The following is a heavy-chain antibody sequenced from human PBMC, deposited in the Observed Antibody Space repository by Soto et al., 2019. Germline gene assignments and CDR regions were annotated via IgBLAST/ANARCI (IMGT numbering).Heavy chain of an antibody. J-gene: IGHJ5*02. D-gene: IGHD4-17*01. CDR1: GFTFSSYE. Sequence: EVQLVESGGGLVQPGGSLRLSCAASGFTFSSYEMNWVRQAPGKGLEWVSYISSSGSTIYYADSVKGRFTISRDNAKNSLYLQMNSLRAEDTAVYYCARDLGTVTTSWFDPWCQGTLVTVSS. V-gene: IGHV3-48*03. CDR2: ISSSGSTI. CDR3: ARDLGTVTTSWFDP.